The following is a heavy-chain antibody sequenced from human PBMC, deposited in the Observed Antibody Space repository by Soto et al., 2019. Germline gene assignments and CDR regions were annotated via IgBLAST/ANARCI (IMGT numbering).Heavy chain of an antibody. V-gene: IGHV1-69*01. CDR2: IIPTFGTP. J-gene: IGHJ6*02. D-gene: IGHD4-17*01. Sequence: QVQLVQSGAEVKKPGSSVKVSCKASGDTFSRYAISWVRQAPGQGLEWMGGIIPTFGTPNYAQKFQGRVTIIADESTRTVYMEVSSLTSADTAMYYCARVAYGDYGVDVWGQGTTVTVSS. CDR3: ARVAYGDYGVDV. CDR1: GDTFSRYA.